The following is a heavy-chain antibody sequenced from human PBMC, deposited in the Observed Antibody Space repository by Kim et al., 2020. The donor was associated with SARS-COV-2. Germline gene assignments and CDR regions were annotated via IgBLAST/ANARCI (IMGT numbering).Heavy chain of an antibody. V-gene: IGHV4-59*01. CDR1: GGSISSYY. CDR3: ARVDRYCSGGSCYSDWFDP. J-gene: IGHJ5*02. CDR2: IYYSGST. Sequence: SETLSLTCTVSGGSISSYYWSWIRQPPGKGLEWIGYIYYSGSTNYNPSLKSRVTISVDTSKNQFSLKLSSVTAADTAVYYCARVDRYCSGGSCYSDWFDPWGQGTLVTVSS. D-gene: IGHD2-15*01.